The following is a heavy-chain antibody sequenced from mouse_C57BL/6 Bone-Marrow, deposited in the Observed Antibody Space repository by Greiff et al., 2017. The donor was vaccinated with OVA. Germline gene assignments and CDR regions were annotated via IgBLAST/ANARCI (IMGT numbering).Heavy chain of an antibody. J-gene: IGHJ3*01. CDR3: ARLAPYDGYYVWFAY. CDR1: GYTFTDYY. Sequence: VQLQQSGPELVKPGASVKISCKASGYTFTDYYMNWVKQSHGKSLEWIGDINPNNGGTSYNQKFKGKATLTVDKSSSTAYMELRSLTSEDSAVYYCARLAPYDGYYVWFAYWGQGTLVTVSA. D-gene: IGHD2-3*01. CDR2: INPNNGGT. V-gene: IGHV1-26*01.